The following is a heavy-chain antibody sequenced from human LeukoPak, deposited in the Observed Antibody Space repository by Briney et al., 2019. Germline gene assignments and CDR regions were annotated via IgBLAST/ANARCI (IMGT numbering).Heavy chain of an antibody. CDR2: IYHSGST. Sequence: SETLSLTCSVSGGSISSSSYYWGWIRQPPGKGLEWIGFIYHSGSTYYNPSLKSRVTISVDTSKNQFSLKLNSVTAADTAVYYCASCRAHWFGPWGQGMLVTVSS. CDR1: GGSISSSSYY. CDR3: ASCRAHWFGP. V-gene: IGHV4-30-4*08. J-gene: IGHJ5*02.